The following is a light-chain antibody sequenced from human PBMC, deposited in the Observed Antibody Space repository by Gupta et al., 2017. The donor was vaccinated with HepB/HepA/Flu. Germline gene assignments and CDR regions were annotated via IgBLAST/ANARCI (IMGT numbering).Light chain of an antibody. J-gene: IGKJ4*01. CDR3: QQLNEFPLT. CDR2: AAS. Sequence: DIQLTQSPSFLSASVGDRVTITCRASQGISAYLAWYQQKPETAPELLIYAASTLQSGVPSRFSGSGFGTECTLTISSLQPEDFATYYCQQLNEFPLTFGGGTKVEIK. CDR1: QGISAY. V-gene: IGKV1-9*01.